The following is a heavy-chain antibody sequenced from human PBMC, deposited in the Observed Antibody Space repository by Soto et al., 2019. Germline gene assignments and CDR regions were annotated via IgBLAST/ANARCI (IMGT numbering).Heavy chain of an antibody. CDR1: GGSISSSSYY. Sequence: SETLSLTCTVSGGSISSSSYYWGWIRQPPGKGLEWIGSIYYSGSTYYNPSLKSRVTISVDTSKNQFSLKLSSVTAADTAVYYCARQAEQVNWNDRRGYYYYGMDVWGQGTTVTVS. V-gene: IGHV4-39*01. CDR3: ARQAEQVNWNDRRGYYYYGMDV. D-gene: IGHD1-1*01. CDR2: IYYSGST. J-gene: IGHJ6*02.